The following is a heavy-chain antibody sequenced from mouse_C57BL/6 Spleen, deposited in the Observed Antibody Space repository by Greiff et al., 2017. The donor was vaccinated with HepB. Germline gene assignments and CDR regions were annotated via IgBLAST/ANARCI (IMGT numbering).Heavy chain of an antibody. CDR1: GYTFTSYW. J-gene: IGHJ1*03. CDR3: ARNYYGSSYFYWYFDV. CDR2: IDPNSGGT. V-gene: IGHV1-72*01. D-gene: IGHD1-1*01. Sequence: QVQLQQPGAELVKPGASVKLSCKASGYTFTSYWMHWVKQRPGRGLEWIGRIDPNSGGTKYNEKFKSKSTLTVDKPSSTAYMQLSILTSEDSAVYYCARNYYGSSYFYWYFDVWGTGTTVTVSS.